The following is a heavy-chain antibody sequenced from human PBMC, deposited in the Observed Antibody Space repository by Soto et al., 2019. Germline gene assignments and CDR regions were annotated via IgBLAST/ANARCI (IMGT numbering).Heavy chain of an antibody. CDR2: IYSGGST. D-gene: IGHD2-15*01. CDR3: AGGVGDYCSGGSCAQR. CDR1: GFTFSSYA. V-gene: IGHV3-66*02. Sequence: GGSLRLSCAASGFTFSSYAMSWVRQAPGKGLEWVSVIYSGGSTYYADSVKGRFTISRHNSKNTLYLQMNSLRAEDTAVYYCAGGVGDYCSGGSCAQRWGQGTMVTVSS. J-gene: IGHJ3*01.